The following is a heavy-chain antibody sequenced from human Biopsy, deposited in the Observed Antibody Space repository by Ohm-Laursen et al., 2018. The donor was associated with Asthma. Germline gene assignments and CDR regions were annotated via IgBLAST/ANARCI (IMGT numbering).Heavy chain of an antibody. CDR1: GGYTGSSDHH. J-gene: IGHJ6*02. V-gene: IGHV4-30-4*01. D-gene: IGHD4-17*01. CDR3: ARVVSYGDIYFGIDV. Sequence: SQTLSLTCRVSGGYTGSSDHHWAWIRQAPGKGLEGIGLAFGSGSTHYSRSLERRVSISIDTATNEFSMKLWSVTPADTAVYFCARVVSYGDIYFGIDVWGPGNTVVVS. CDR2: AFGSGST.